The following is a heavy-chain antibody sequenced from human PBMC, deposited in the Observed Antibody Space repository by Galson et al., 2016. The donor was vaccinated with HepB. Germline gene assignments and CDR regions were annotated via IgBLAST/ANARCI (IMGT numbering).Heavy chain of an antibody. CDR3: AREGKVGSTSCDALDI. CDR1: GYIFTSYY. CDR2: INPKRGGS. D-gene: IGHD1-26*01. Sequence: SVKVSCKASGYIFTSYYIHWVRQAPGQGLEWMGIINPKRGGSNSDQSFKGRVTLTRDTSTSTVYMELSSLRSNDTAIYYCAREGKVGSTSCDALDIWGQGTTVTVSS. J-gene: IGHJ3*02. V-gene: IGHV1-46*01.